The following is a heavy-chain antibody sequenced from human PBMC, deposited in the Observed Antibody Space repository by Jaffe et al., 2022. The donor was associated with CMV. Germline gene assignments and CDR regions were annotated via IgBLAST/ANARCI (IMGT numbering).Heavy chain of an antibody. CDR1: GFSLSNARMG. CDR2: IFSNDEK. D-gene: IGHD5-18*01. J-gene: IGHJ5*02. Sequence: QVTLKESGPVLVKPTETLTLTCTVSGFSLSNARMGVSWIRQPPGKALEWLAHIFSNDEKSYSTSLKSRLTISKDTSKSQVVLTMTNMDPVDTATYYCARIPSLRGTAMVKRGWWFDPWGQGTLVTVSS. V-gene: IGHV2-26*01. CDR3: ARIPSLRGTAMVKRGWWFDP.